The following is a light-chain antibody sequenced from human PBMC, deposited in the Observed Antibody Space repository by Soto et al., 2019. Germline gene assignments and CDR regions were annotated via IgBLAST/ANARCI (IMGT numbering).Light chain of an antibody. CDR3: GSSSSTTSV. J-gene: IGLJ1*01. CDR1: SSDVGGYNY. V-gene: IGLV2-14*01. CDR2: DVT. Sequence: QSVLTQPASVSGSPGQSITISCTGTSSDVGGYNYVSWYQQHPGKAPKLMIYDVTNRPSGVSNRFSGSKSGNTASLTISGLQDEDEADYYCGSSSSTTSVFGTGTKLTVL.